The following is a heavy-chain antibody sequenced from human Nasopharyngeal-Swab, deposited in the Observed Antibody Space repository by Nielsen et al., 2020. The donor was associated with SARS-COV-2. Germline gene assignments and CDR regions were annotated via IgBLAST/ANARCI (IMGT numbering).Heavy chain of an antibody. CDR2: IYSGGST. CDR3: ARGKVRVIWDY. V-gene: IGHV3-53*04. D-gene: IGHD3-10*01. CDR1: GFTVSSNY. J-gene: IGHJ4*02. Sequence: GGSLRLSCAASGFTVSSNYMSWVRQAPGKGLEWVSVIYSGGSTYYADSVKGRFTISRHNSKNTLYLQMNSLRAEDTAVHYCARGKVRVIWDYWGQGTLVTVSS.